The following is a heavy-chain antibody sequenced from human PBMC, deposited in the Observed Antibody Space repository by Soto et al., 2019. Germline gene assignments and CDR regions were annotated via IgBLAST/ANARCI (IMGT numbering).Heavy chain of an antibody. J-gene: IGHJ4*02. Sequence: SETLSLTWGVAGGSIIGGGGSWSWIRQPPGKGLEWIGYIYHSGSTYYNPSLKGRVTISVDRSKNQFSLKLSSVTAADTAVYYCAAGGGLPRYYWGQGTLVTLSS. CDR3: AAGGGLPRYY. D-gene: IGHD5-12*01. V-gene: IGHV4-30-2*01. CDR1: GGSIIGGGGS. CDR2: IYHSGST.